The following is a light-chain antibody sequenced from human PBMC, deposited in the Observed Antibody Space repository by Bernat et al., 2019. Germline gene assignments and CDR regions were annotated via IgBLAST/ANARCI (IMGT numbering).Light chain of an antibody. CDR1: QGISNY. V-gene: IGKV1-9*01. Sequence: DIQLTQSPSFLSASVGDRVTITCRASQGISNYLAWYQQKPGIAPKLLIYAAFTLQSGVPSRFSGSGSGTEFTLTINSLQPEDFATYYCQQLNGFPVTFGPGTKVDIK. CDR2: AAF. J-gene: IGKJ3*01. CDR3: QQLNGFPVT.